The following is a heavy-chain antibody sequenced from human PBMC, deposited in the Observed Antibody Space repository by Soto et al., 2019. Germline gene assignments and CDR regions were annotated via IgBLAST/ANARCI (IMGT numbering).Heavy chain of an antibody. J-gene: IGHJ5*02. CDR2: IYYSGRT. V-gene: IGHV4-31*03. CDR3: AREGVFGHVLNWFDP. D-gene: IGHD3-10*01. CDR1: GGSISSGGYS. Sequence: QVQLQEPGPGLVKPSQTLSLTCTVSGGSISSGGYSWSWIRQHPGTGLEWIGYIYYSGRTYYNPSLKSRVTISIDTSKNKFSLKLSSVTAADTAVYYCAREGVFGHVLNWFDPWGQGTLVTVSS.